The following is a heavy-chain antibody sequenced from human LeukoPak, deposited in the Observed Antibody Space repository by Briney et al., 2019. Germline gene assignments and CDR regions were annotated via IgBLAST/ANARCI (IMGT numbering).Heavy chain of an antibody. J-gene: IGHJ4*02. CDR2: ISSSGTTI. CDR3: ARRRDSGSLQHFDY. D-gene: IGHD1-26*01. Sequence: AGGSLRLSCAASGFTFSDYYMSWIRQAPGKGLEWVSYISSSGTTIYYADSVKGRFTISRDNAKNSLYLQMNSLRAEDTAVYYCARRRDSGSLQHFDYWGQGTLVTVSS. CDR1: GFTFSDYY. V-gene: IGHV3-11*01.